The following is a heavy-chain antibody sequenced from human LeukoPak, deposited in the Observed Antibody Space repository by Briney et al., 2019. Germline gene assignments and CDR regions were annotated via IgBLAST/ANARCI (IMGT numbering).Heavy chain of an antibody. CDR3: ARAPYYYDSSGSGWFDP. V-gene: IGHV4-59*01. J-gene: IGHJ5*02. Sequence: NPSETLSLTCTVSGGSISSYYWSWIRQPPGKGLEWIGYIYYSGSTNYNPSLKSRVTISVDTSKNQFSLKLSSVTAADTAVYYCARAPYYYDSSGSGWFDPWGQGTLVTVSS. CDR2: IYYSGST. CDR1: GGSISSYY. D-gene: IGHD3-22*01.